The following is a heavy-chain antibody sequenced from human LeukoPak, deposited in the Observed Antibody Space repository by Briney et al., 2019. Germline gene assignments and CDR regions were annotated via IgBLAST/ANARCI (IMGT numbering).Heavy chain of an antibody. CDR2: INHSGST. Sequence: SETLSLTCAVYGGSFSGYYWSWIRQPPGKGLEWIGEINHSGSTNYNPSLKSRVTISVDTSKNQFSLKLSSVTAADTAVYYCAPTSFYYDSSGPGASESFQHGGRGTLVTVSS. V-gene: IGHV4-34*01. D-gene: IGHD3-22*01. CDR3: APTSFYYDSSGPGASESFQH. CDR1: GGSFSGYY. J-gene: IGHJ1*01.